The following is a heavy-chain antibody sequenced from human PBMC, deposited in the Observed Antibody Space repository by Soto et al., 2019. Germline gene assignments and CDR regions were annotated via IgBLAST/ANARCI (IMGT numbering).Heavy chain of an antibody. CDR2: IGTAGDT. J-gene: IGHJ4*02. Sequence: GGSLRLSCAASGFTFSSYDMHWVRQATGKGLEWVSAIGTAGDTYYPGSVKGRFTISRENAKNSLYLQMNSLRAEDTAVYYCARVPFRCSGGSCYSGFDYWGQGTLVTVSS. V-gene: IGHV3-13*01. D-gene: IGHD2-15*01. CDR1: GFTFSSYD. CDR3: ARVPFRCSGGSCYSGFDY.